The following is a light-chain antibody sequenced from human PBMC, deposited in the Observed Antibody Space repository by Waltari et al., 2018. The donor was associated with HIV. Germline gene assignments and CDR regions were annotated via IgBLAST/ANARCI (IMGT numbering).Light chain of an antibody. J-gene: IGKJ4*01. V-gene: IGKV3-20*01. CDR1: QTVNSNY. Sequence: EIVLTQSPGTLSLSPGERGILSCRASQTVNSNYLAWYQQKPGQAPRLLIYGTFTRATGIPDMFSGSGSGTDFTLTISRLGPEDFAVYYCQQYGSSFGGGTKVEIK. CDR2: GTF. CDR3: QQYGSS.